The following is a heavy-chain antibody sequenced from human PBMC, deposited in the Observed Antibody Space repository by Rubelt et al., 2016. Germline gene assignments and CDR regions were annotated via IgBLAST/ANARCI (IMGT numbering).Heavy chain of an antibody. J-gene: IGHJ3*02. CDR3: ARRLRQDDAFDI. V-gene: IGHV3-48*03. CDR2: ISDSGTTI. Sequence: GGSLRLSCAASGFTFSGYEMNWDRQAPGKGLEWVSYISDSGTTIYYADSVKGRFTISRDNAKNSLYLQMDSLRAEDTAVYYCARRLRQDDAFDIWGQGTMVTVSS. CDR1: GFTFSGYE.